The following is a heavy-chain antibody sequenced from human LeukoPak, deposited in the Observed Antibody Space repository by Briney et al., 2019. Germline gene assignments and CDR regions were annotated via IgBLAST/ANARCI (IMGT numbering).Heavy chain of an antibody. CDR3: AREDSGSYYSDY. V-gene: IGHV3-23*01. Sequence: GGSLRPSCAASGFTFSSYSMNWVRQAPGKGLEWVSVISGSGGRTYYADSVKGRFTISRDNSKNTVDLQMNSLRAEDTAVYYCAREDSGSYYSDYWGQGTLVTVSS. CDR1: GFTFSSYS. D-gene: IGHD1-26*01. CDR2: ISGSGGRT. J-gene: IGHJ4*02.